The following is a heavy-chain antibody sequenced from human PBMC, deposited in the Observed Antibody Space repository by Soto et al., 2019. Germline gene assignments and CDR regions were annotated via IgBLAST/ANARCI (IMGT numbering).Heavy chain of an antibody. Sequence: QVQLAESGGGMVQPGTSLRLSCAASGFTFNSLSLHWVRQRPDKGLEWVAVISHDGRVTFYADFVKGRFTVSRDNSKNTLYLQVNSLRAEDTAVYYCAREPYGDSQYFDYWGQGTLVTVSS. V-gene: IGHV3-30*04. D-gene: IGHD2-21*02. J-gene: IGHJ4*02. CDR1: GFTFNSLS. CDR3: AREPYGDSQYFDY. CDR2: ISHDGRVT.